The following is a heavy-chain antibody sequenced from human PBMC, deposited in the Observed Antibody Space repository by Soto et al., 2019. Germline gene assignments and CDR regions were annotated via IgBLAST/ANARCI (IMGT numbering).Heavy chain of an antibody. D-gene: IGHD6-13*01. V-gene: IGHV3-30-3*01. CDR3: ARDQTGITTAGGGRIDH. CDR2: VSFDGSNK. J-gene: IGHJ4*02. CDR1: GFTFSTHA. Sequence: QVQLVKSGGGVVQPGTSLRLSCAASGFTFSTHAMHWVRQAPGEGLECVAIVSFDGSNKYYADSVKGRFTISRDNSKNTLYLQMSGLTPEDTAVYYCARDQTGITTAGGGRIDHWGQGTLVTVSS.